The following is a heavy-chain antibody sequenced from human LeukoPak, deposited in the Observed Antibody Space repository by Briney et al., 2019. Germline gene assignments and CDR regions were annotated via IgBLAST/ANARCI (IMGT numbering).Heavy chain of an antibody. D-gene: IGHD3-22*01. V-gene: IGHV4-59*01. J-gene: IGHJ4*02. CDR1: GGYISSYY. Sequence: KPSETLSLTCTVSGGYISSYYWSWVRQPPGKGLEWVGYIYYSGSTNYNPSLKSRVTISVDTSKNQFSLKLSSVTAADPAVYYGPRVHDSSGYYYYFAYWGQGTLVTVSS. CDR3: PRVHDSSGYYYYFAY. CDR2: IYYSGST.